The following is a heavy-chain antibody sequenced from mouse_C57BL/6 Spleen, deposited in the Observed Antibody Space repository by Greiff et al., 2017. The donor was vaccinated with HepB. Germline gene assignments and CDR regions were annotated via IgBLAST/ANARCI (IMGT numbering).Heavy chain of an antibody. V-gene: IGHV5-17*01. D-gene: IGHD4-1*01. CDR3: ARETGTGAMDY. CDR2: ISSGSSTI. CDR1: GYTFSDYG. Sequence: DVKLVESGGGLVKPGGSLKLSCAASGYTFSDYGMHWVRQAPEKGLEWVAYISSGSSTIYYADTVKGRFTISRDNAKNTLFLQLTSLRSEDTAMYYCARETGTGAMDYWGQGTSVTVSS. J-gene: IGHJ4*01.